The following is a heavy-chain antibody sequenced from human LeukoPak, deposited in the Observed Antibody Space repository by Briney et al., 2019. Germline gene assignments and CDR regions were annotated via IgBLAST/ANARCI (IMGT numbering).Heavy chain of an antibody. CDR2: ISGSGGST. V-gene: IGHV3-23*01. D-gene: IGHD2-2*01. Sequence: GGSLRLSCAASGFTFSSYAMSWVRQAPGKGLEWVSAISGSGGSTCYADSVKGRFTISRDNSKNTLYLQMNSLRAEDTAVYYCAKEKVPAAHNYYYYYGMDVWGQGTTVTVSS. CDR3: AKEKVPAAHNYYYYYGMDV. CDR1: GFTFSSYA. J-gene: IGHJ6*02.